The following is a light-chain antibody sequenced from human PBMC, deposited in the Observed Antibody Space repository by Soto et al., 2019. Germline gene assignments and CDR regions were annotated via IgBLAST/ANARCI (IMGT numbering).Light chain of an antibody. CDR1: QSVSNY. J-gene: IGKJ1*01. V-gene: IGKV3-11*01. CDR3: QQRSNWPPWT. Sequence: EIVLTQSPATLSLSPGERATLSCGASQSVSNYLAWYQQKPGQAPRLLIYDASNRATGIPARFSGSGSGTDFTLTISSLEPEDFAVYYCQQRSNWPPWTFGQGTKVDIK. CDR2: DAS.